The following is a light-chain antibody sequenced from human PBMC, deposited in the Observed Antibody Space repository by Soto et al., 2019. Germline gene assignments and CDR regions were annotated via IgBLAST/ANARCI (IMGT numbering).Light chain of an antibody. CDR3: QQCDKSPHT. J-gene: IGKJ2*01. V-gene: IGKV3-20*01. Sequence: EIVLTQSPGTLSLSPGESATLSCRASQSVSSSQVAWYQQKPGQAPRLLIYGASSRATVIPDRFSGVGSETDFTITISRVEHEDFAVYYCQQCDKSPHTFGQGTKLEIK. CDR2: GAS. CDR1: QSVSSSQ.